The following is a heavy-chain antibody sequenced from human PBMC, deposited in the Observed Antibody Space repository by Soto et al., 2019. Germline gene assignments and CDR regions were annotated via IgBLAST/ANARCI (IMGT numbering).Heavy chain of an antibody. Sequence: SETLSLTCTVSGGSISSYYWSWIRQPPGKGLEWIGYIYYSGSTNYNPSLKSRVTISVDTSKNQFSLKLSSVTAADTAVYYCARVLVGAETSTFDYWGQGTLVTVS. CDR1: GGSISSYY. CDR2: IYYSGST. CDR3: ARVLVGAETSTFDY. D-gene: IGHD2-15*01. V-gene: IGHV4-59*01. J-gene: IGHJ4*02.